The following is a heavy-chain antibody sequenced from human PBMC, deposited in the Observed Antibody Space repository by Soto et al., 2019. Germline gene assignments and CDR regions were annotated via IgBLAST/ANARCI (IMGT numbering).Heavy chain of an antibody. J-gene: IGHJ4*02. CDR3: ARENAYGDPNSFDY. CDR2: ISSSSKYI. V-gene: IGHV3-21*01. D-gene: IGHD4-17*01. CDR1: GFTFSSYN. Sequence: PGGSLRLSCTASGFTFSSYNMNWVRQAPGKGLEWVSSISSSSKYIYYADSMKGRFTISRDNAKNSLYLQMNSLRAEDTSVYYCARENAYGDPNSFDYWGQGTLVTVSS.